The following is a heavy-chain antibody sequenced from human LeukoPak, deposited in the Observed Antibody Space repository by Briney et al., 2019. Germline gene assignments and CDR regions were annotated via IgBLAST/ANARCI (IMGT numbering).Heavy chain of an antibody. CDR3: ARLGYCSSTSCYPFDY. Sequence: GGSLRLSCAASGFTFSSYSMNWVRQAPGKGLEWVSSISSSSSYIYYADSVKGRFTISRDNAKNSLYLQMNSLRAEDTAVYYCARLGYCSSTSCYPFDYWGQGTLVTVSS. D-gene: IGHD2-2*01. CDR2: ISSSSSYI. V-gene: IGHV3-21*01. CDR1: GFTFSSYS. J-gene: IGHJ4*02.